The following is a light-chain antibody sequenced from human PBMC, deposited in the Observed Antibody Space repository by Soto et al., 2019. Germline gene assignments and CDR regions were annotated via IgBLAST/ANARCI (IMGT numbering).Light chain of an antibody. CDR2: EAS. J-gene: IGKJ4*01. CDR1: QDISNY. V-gene: IGKV1-9*01. CDR3: QQVKRDLPLT. Sequence: IQLTQSPSSLSASVGDRVIITCRASQDISNYVAWYQQKAGKAPKVLSYEASTLHSGVPSRFSGSGSGTEFTLTIDSLQPADFATYYGQQVKRDLPLTFGGGTKVEIK.